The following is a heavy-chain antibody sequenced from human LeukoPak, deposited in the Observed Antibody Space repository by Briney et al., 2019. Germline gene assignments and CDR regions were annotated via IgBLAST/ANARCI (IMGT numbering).Heavy chain of an antibody. CDR3: AKDASSSWYDGARFDY. Sequence: PGGSLRLSCVASGFAFSSYWLSWVRQAPGKGLEWVSGISWNSGSIGYADSVKGRFTISRDNAKNSLYLQMNSLRAEDMALYYCAKDASSSWYDGARFDYWGQGTLVTVSS. CDR1: GFAFSSYW. CDR2: ISWNSGSI. V-gene: IGHV3-9*03. D-gene: IGHD6-13*01. J-gene: IGHJ4*02.